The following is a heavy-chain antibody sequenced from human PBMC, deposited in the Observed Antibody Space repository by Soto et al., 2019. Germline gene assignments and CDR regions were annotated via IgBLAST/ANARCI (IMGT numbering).Heavy chain of an antibody. V-gene: IGHV3-30-3*01. CDR1: GFTFSSYA. D-gene: IGHD4-17*01. J-gene: IGHJ6*02. CDR2: ISYDGSNK. Sequence: QVQLVESGGGVVQPGRSLRLSCAASGFTFSSYAMHWVRQAPGKGLEWVAVISYDGSNKYYADSVKGRFTISRDNSKNTLYLQMNSLRAEDTAVYYCARRLASYAQNYYYGMDVWGQGTTVTVSS. CDR3: ARRLASYAQNYYYGMDV.